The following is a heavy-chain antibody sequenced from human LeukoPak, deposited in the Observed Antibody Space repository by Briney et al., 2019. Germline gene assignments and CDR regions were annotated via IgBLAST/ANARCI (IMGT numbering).Heavy chain of an antibody. J-gene: IGHJ6*02. D-gene: IGHD4-11*01. V-gene: IGHV3-48*01. CDR3: ARVSRDFYSNYYYYYGMDV. CDR2: ISGTSSLI. Sequence: PGGSLRPSCAASGFTFSTYSMNWVRQAPGKGLEWVSYISGTSSLIYYANSVKGRFTISRDNAKSSLYLQMNSLRAEDTAVYYCARVSRDFYSNYYYYYGMDVWGQGTTVTVSS. CDR1: GFTFSTYS.